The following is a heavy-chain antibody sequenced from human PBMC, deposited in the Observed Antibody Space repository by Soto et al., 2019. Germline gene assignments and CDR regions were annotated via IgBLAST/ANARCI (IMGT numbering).Heavy chain of an antibody. Sequence: SVTLSVTCTVAYGSLSSYYWSRIRQPPGKGLEWIGYIYYSGSTNYNPSLKSRVTISVDTSKNQFSLKLSSVTAADTAVYYCARHFSPTMVRGGHNWFDPWGQGTLVTVSS. D-gene: IGHD3-10*01. CDR3: ARHFSPTMVRGGHNWFDP. CDR1: YGSLSSYY. V-gene: IGHV4-59*08. CDR2: IYYSGST. J-gene: IGHJ5*02.